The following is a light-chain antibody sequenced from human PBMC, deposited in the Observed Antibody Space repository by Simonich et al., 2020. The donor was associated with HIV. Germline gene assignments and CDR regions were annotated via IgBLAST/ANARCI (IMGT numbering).Light chain of an antibody. V-gene: IGLV7-46*01. Sequence: QAVVTQEPSLTVSPGGTVTLTCGSSTGAVTSGHYPYWFQQKPGQAPRTLLYDTSNKHSWTPARFSCSLLGGKAALTLSGAQPEDEAEYYCLLSYSGAWVFGGGTKLTVL. CDR3: LLSYSGAWV. CDR1: TGAVTSGHY. CDR2: DTS. J-gene: IGLJ3*02.